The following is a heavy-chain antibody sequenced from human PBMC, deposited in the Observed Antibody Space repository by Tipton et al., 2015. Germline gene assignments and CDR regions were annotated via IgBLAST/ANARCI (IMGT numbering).Heavy chain of an antibody. CDR3: ARDSFGYYSFDS. CDR1: SDSISKYY. V-gene: IGHV4-59*01. J-gene: IGHJ4*02. Sequence: TLSLTCSVSSDSISKYYWSWIRQPPGKELEWIGYIRNSRYTFYNPSLESRVTISVHTSKNQFSLKLISVAAADTAVYHCARDSFGYYSFDSWGPGTLVTVSS. D-gene: IGHD5-18*01. CDR2: IRNSRYT.